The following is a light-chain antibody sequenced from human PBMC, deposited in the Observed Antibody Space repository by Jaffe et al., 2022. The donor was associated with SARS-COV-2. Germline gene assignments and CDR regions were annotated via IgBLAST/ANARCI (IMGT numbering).Light chain of an antibody. V-gene: IGKV3-15*01. CDR3: QQYNNWPRT. J-gene: IGKJ1*01. CDR1: QSVGSN. Sequence: EIVMTQSPATLFVSPGERATLSCRASQSVGSNLAWFQQKPGQSPRLLIYDVSTRATGGPARFSGSGSGTEFTLTISSLQSEDFAVYFCQQYNNWPRTFGQGTKVEIK. CDR2: DVS.